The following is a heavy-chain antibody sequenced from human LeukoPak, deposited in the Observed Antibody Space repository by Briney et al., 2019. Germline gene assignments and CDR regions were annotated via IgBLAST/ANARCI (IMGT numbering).Heavy chain of an antibody. D-gene: IGHD2-2*02. Sequence: SETLSLTCTVSGGSISSYYWSWIRQPPGKGLEWIGHIYYSGTTNYNPSLKSRVTISEDTSKNQFSLKLSSVTAADTAVYYCARQQYCSSTSCYTYYYYMDVWGKGTTVTVSS. CDR1: GGSISSYY. CDR3: ARQQYCSSTSCYTYYYYMDV. J-gene: IGHJ6*03. V-gene: IGHV4-59*01. CDR2: IYYSGTT.